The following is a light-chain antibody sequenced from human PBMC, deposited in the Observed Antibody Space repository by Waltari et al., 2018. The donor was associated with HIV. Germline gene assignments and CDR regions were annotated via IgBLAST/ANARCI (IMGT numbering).Light chain of an antibody. Sequence: SSELTPPPSVSVSPGQTVRITCSGDALPPTYTSWYQQKPGQPPVLVMYKDTQRSSGTPERFSGSSSGTTVTLTITAVRAEDEAYYYCQSGDNKLTSVFFGGGTRLTVL. CDR3: QSGDNKLTSVF. J-gene: IGLJ2*01. CDR1: ALPPTY. CDR2: KDT. V-gene: IGLV3-25*03.